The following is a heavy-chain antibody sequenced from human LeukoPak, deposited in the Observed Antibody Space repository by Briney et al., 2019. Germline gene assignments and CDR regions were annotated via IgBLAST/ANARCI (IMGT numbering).Heavy chain of an antibody. V-gene: IGHV3-30*04. CDR3: ARGFPHYYDSRGIKFDY. CDR1: GFTFSSYA. Sequence: GGSLRLSCAASGFTFSSYAMHWVRQAPGKGLEWVAVISYDGSNKKYADSVKGRFTISRDNSKNTVYLQMNSLRAEDTAVYYCARGFPHYYDSRGIKFDYWGQGTLVTVSS. D-gene: IGHD3-22*01. J-gene: IGHJ4*02. CDR2: ISYDGSNK.